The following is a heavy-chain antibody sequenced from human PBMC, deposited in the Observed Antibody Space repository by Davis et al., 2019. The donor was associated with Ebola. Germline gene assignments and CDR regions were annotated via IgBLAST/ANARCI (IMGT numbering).Heavy chain of an antibody. D-gene: IGHD6-13*01. J-gene: IGHJ4*02. V-gene: IGHV3-30*18. CDR2: ISYDGSNK. Sequence: PGGSLRLSCAASGFTFSSYGMHWVRQAPGKGLEWVAVISYDGSNKYYADSVKGRFTISRDNSKNTLYLQMNSLRAEDTAVYYCAKGSAAAGDFDYWGQGTLVTVSS. CDR1: GFTFSSYG. CDR3: AKGSAAAGDFDY.